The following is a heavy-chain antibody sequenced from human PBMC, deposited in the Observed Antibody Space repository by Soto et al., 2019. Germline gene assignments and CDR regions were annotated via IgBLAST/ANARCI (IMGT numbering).Heavy chain of an antibody. CDR2: INPSGGST. CDR1: GYTFTSYY. J-gene: IGHJ6*02. V-gene: IGHV1-46*01. CDR3: ARQARYCTNGVCSAYGMDV. Sequence: QVQLVQSGAEVKKPGASVKVSCKASGYTFTSYYMHWVRQAPGQGLEWMGIINPSGGSTSYAQKFQGRVTMTRDTSTSTVYMELSSLRSEDTAVYYCARQARYCTNGVCSAYGMDVWGQGNPGHRLL. D-gene: IGHD2-8*01.